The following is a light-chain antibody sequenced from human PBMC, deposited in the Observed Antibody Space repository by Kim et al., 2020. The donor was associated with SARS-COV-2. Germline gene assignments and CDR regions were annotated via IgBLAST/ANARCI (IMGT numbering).Light chain of an antibody. CDR1: QDISSN. CDR2: GAS. Sequence: DIQMTQSPSSLSASVGERVTITCRASQDISSNVGWYQQKPGKVPKLLIYGASALHSGVPSRFSGSGSGTDFTLTISTLQPADVATYYCQKYNGAPWTFGQGTKVDIK. V-gene: IGKV1-27*01. CDR3: QKYNGAPWT. J-gene: IGKJ1*01.